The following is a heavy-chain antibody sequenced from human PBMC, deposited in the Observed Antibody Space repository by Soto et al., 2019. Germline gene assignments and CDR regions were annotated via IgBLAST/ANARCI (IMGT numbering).Heavy chain of an antibody. CDR1: GYTFTSYG. D-gene: IGHD6-6*01. V-gene: IGHV1-18*04. CDR2: ISAYNGNT. J-gene: IGHJ5*02. CDR3: AGDGYSSSSNWFDP. Sequence: ASVKVSCKASGYTFTSYGISWVRQAPGQGLEWMGWISAYNGNTNYAQKLQGRVTMTTDTSTSTAYMELRSLRSDDTAVYYCAGDGYSSSSNWFDPWGQGTLVTVSS.